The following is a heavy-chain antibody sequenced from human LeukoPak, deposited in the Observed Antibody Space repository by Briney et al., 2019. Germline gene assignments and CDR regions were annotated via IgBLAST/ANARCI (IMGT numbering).Heavy chain of an antibody. Sequence: PGGSLRLSCAASGFAFSTYDMHWVRQTPGKGLEWVTFIRNDGSTKYYVDSVKGRFTVSRDNARNSLYLQMNSLRAEDTAVYYCGRLGSGSGYHSGMYYYMDVWGKGTTVTVSS. CDR3: GRLGSGSGYHSGMYYYMDV. D-gene: IGHD3-10*01. CDR1: GFAFSTYD. J-gene: IGHJ6*03. V-gene: IGHV3-30*02. CDR2: IRNDGSTK.